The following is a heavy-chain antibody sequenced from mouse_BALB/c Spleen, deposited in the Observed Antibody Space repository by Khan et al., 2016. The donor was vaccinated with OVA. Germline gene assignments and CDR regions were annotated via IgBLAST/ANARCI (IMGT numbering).Heavy chain of an antibody. CDR3: TRSTFAY. CDR1: GYRFPDYE. Sequence: QVQLQQSGAELVRPGASVTLSCKASGYRFPDYELHWVRQTPMHGLEWIGVIDPKTGVTAYNQKFKGKATLTADKSSSTAYMELSSLTSDDSAVYYCTRSTFAYWGQGTLVTVSA. CDR2: IDPKTGVT. J-gene: IGHJ3*01. V-gene: IGHV1-15*01.